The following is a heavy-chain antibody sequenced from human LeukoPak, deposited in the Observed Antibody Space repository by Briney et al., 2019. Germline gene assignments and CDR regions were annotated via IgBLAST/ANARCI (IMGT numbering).Heavy chain of an antibody. Sequence: ASVKVSCKASGYTFTSYGISWVRQAPGQGLEWMGWISAYNGNTNYAQKFQGRVTITRNTSISTAYMELSSLRSEDTAVYYCARGLDSSSWDDYYYYYMDVWGKGTTVTVSS. J-gene: IGHJ6*03. CDR1: GYTFTSYG. CDR3: ARGLDSSSWDDYYYYYMDV. D-gene: IGHD6-13*01. CDR2: ISAYNGNT. V-gene: IGHV1-18*01.